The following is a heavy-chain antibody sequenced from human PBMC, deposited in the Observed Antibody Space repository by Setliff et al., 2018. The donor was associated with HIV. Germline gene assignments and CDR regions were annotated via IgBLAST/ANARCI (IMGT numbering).Heavy chain of an antibody. V-gene: IGHV4-31*03. CDR3: VRRTDYYGSGSESSFDY. CDR2: IYYSGTA. D-gene: IGHD3-10*01. Sequence: PSETLSLTCTVSGGSISGGGYYWTWIRQYPGRGLEWIGYIYYSGTAYYKPSLRSRVTISVDTSMNHFSLILTSVTAADTAVYYCVRRTDYYGSGSESSFDYWGQGTLVTVSS. J-gene: IGHJ4*02. CDR1: GGSISGGGYY.